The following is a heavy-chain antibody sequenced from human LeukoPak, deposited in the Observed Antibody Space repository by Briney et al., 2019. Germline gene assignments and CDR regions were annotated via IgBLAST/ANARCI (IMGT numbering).Heavy chain of an antibody. CDR2: ISGSGGST. D-gene: IGHD3-22*01. Sequence: GGSLRLSCAASGFTFSSYAMSWVRQAPGKGLEWVSAISGSGGSTYYADSVKGRFTISRDNSKNTLYLQMDSLRAEDTAVYYCAKDPLYYYDSSGYYFDYWGQGTLVTVSS. V-gene: IGHV3-23*01. CDR3: AKDPLYYYDSSGYYFDY. CDR1: GFTFSSYA. J-gene: IGHJ4*02.